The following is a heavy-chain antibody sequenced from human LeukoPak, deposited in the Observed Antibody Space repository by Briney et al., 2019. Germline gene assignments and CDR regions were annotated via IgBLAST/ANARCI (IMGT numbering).Heavy chain of an antibody. CDR2: ISPDGSSI. D-gene: IGHD2-21*02. CDR1: GFPFSTYW. Sequence: GRSLRLSCAASGFPFSTYWMHWVRHPPGKGLMWVSRISPDGSSISYPDSVKGRFIISRDNAKNTLSLQMNSLTAADTAVYYCARDGGLLPDNWGKGTLVSVSS. J-gene: IGHJ4*02. V-gene: IGHV3-74*01. CDR3: ARDGGLLPDN.